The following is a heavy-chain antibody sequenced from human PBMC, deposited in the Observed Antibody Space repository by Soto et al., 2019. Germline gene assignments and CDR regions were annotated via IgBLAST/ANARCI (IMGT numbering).Heavy chain of an antibody. CDR2: IGTAGDT. Sequence: GGSLRLSCAASGFTFSSYDMHWVRQATGKGLEWVSAIGTAGDTYYPGSVKGRFTISRENAKNSLYLQMNSLRAEDTAVYYCVSGYDWKYGMDVWGQGTTVTVSS. CDR3: VSGYDWKYGMDV. CDR1: GFTFSSYD. V-gene: IGHV3-13*01. J-gene: IGHJ6*02. D-gene: IGHD5-12*01.